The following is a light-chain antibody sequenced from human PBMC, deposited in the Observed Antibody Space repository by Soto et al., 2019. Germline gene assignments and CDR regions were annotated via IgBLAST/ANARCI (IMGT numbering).Light chain of an antibody. CDR1: SSDVGGYNY. CDR3: SSYTSNSTLYV. V-gene: IGLV2-14*01. Sequence: QSALTQPASVSGSPGQPITISCTGTSSDVGGYNYVSWYQQHPGKAPKLMIYEVSNRPSGVSNRFSGSKSGNTASLTISGLQAEDEADYYCSSYTSNSTLYVFGTGTKLTVL. J-gene: IGLJ1*01. CDR2: EVS.